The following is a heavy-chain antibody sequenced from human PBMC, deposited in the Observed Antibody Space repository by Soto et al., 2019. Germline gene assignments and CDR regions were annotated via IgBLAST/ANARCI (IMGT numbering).Heavy chain of an antibody. D-gene: IGHD2-8*02. CDR3: ARGTTGTSYFFDY. J-gene: IGHJ4*02. V-gene: IGHV4-59*01. CDR2: IYFSGGT. CDR1: GGSISNYY. Sequence: PSETLSLTCTVSGGSISNYYWIWIRQPPGKGLEWIGYIYFSGGTNYNPSLKSRVTISIDTSKNQCSLKLTSVTAADTAVYYCARGTTGTSYFFDYWGQGTLVTVSS.